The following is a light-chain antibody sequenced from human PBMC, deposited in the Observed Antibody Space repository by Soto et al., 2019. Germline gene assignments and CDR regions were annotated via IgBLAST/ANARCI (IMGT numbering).Light chain of an antibody. Sequence: DIQLTQSPSFLSASVGDRVTITCRASQGISSYLAWYQQKPGKAPKLLIYAASTLQSGVPSRFSGSGSGTEYTLTISCLQSEDFATYYCQQYYNYPRTFGQGTKVDIK. CDR3: QQYYNYPRT. CDR1: QGISSY. J-gene: IGKJ1*01. V-gene: IGKV1-9*01. CDR2: AAS.